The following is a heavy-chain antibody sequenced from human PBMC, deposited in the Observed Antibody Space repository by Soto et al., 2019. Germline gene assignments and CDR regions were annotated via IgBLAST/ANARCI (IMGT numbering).Heavy chain of an antibody. V-gene: IGHV2-70*01. CDR1: GFSLSTSGMC. D-gene: IGHD3-10*01. CDR3: ARRPQAGYGMDV. J-gene: IGHJ6*02. CDR2: IDWDDDK. Sequence: SCPTLLNPTQTLTLTCTFSGFSLSTSGMCVSWIRQPPGKALEWLALIDWDDDKYYSTSLKTRLTISKDTSKNQVVLTMTNMEPVDTATYYCARRPQAGYGMDVWGQGTTVTVS.